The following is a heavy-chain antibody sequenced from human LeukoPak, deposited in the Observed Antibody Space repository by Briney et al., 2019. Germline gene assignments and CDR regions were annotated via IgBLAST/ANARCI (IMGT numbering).Heavy chain of an antibody. V-gene: IGHV3-23*01. Sequence: GGSLRLSCVASGFTFTSDAMNWVRQAPGKGLGWVSSTVSRGTTQYADSVKGRFTVSRDTSKNTLYLQMNSLRADDTAVYYCAKCSTSAYTSGWCNWIDPWGQGTLVTVSS. J-gene: IGHJ5*02. CDR2: TVSRGTT. CDR1: GFTFTSDA. CDR3: AKCSTSAYTSGWCNWIDP. D-gene: IGHD6-19*01.